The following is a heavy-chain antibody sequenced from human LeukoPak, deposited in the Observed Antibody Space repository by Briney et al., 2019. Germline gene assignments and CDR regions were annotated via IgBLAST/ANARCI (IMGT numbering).Heavy chain of an antibody. J-gene: IGHJ4*02. Sequence: HPGGSLRLSCAASAFTFNNYAMSWVRQAPGKGLEWVSGISGSGGSTYYADSVKGRFTISRDNSKNTLYLQMNSLRAEDTAVYYCASYGSGTYYKRHFDYWGQGILVTVSS. CDR3: ASYGSGTYYKRHFDY. V-gene: IGHV3-23*01. CDR2: ISGSGGST. D-gene: IGHD3-10*01. CDR1: AFTFNNYA.